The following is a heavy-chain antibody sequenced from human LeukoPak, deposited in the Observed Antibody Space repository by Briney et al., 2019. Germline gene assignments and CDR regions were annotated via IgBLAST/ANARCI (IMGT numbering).Heavy chain of an antibody. V-gene: IGHV3-9*01. J-gene: IGHJ4*02. CDR2: ISWNSGNI. CDR3: AKDNYYDSSGYWDY. Sequence: GGSLRLSCAASGFSFDDYAMHWVRQAPGKGLEWVSGISWNSGNIGYADSVKGRFTISRDNAKDSLYLQMNSLRAEDTALYYCAKDNYYDSSGYWDYWGQGTLVTVSS. D-gene: IGHD3-22*01. CDR1: GFSFDDYA.